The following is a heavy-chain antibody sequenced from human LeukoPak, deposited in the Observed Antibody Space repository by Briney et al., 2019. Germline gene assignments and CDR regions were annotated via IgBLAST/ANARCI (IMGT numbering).Heavy chain of an antibody. CDR3: ARETPGVVVADYYGSGPKDV. Sequence: PGGSLRLSCAASGFTLSSYSMNWVRQAPGKGLEWVSYISSGSSNIYYADSMRGRLTIARDNAKNSLFLQMNSLRAEDTAVYYCARETPGVVVADYYGSGPKDVWGQGTTVTVSS. V-gene: IGHV3-21*01. CDR1: GFTLSSYS. D-gene: IGHD3-10*01. J-gene: IGHJ6*02. CDR2: ISSGSSNI.